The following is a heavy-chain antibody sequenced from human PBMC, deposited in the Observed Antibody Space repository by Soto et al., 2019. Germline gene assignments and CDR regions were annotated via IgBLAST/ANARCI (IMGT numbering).Heavy chain of an antibody. Sequence: GGSLRLSCAASGFTFSGYAMSWVRQAPGKGLEWVSAISGSGGSTYYADSVKGRYTISRGNSKNTLYLQMNSLRAEDTAVYYCAKEGYSYGFPYYYYYGMDVWGQGTTVTVSS. CDR3: AKEGYSYGFPYYYYYGMDV. V-gene: IGHV3-23*01. J-gene: IGHJ6*02. CDR2: ISGSGGST. D-gene: IGHD5-18*01. CDR1: GFTFSGYA.